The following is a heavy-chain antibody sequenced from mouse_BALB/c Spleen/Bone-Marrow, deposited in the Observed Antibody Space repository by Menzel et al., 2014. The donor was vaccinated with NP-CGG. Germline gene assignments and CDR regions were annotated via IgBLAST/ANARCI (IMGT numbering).Heavy chain of an antibody. CDR1: GFNIKDTY. D-gene: IGHD2-3*01. V-gene: IGHV14-3*02. J-gene: IGHJ4*01. Sequence: VHVKQSGAELVKPGASVKLSCTASGFNIKDTYMHWVKQRPEQGLEWTGRIDPANSNTKYDPKFQGKATITADTSSNTAYLQLSSLTSEDTAVYYCARWLLNYYAMDYWGQGTSVTVSS. CDR3: ARWLLNYYAMDY. CDR2: IDPANSNT.